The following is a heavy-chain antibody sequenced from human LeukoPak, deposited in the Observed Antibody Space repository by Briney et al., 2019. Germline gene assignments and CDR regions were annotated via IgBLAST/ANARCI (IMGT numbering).Heavy chain of an antibody. CDR1: GFTFSTHS. Sequence: GGSLRLSCAASGFTFSTHSMNWVRQAPGKGLEWVADINPDGSQKYSVDSVKGRFTISRDNAKNFLQMNSLRAEDTAVYYCVRQMIRFWFDPWGQGTLVTVSS. V-gene: IGHV3-7*01. D-gene: IGHD3-16*01. CDR3: VRQMIRFWFDP. CDR2: INPDGSQK. J-gene: IGHJ5*02.